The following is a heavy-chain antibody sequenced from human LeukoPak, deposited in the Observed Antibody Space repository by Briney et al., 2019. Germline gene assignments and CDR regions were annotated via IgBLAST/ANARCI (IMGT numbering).Heavy chain of an antibody. D-gene: IGHD2-8*02. V-gene: IGHV1-69*13. CDR3: ARYWDSLDAFDI. J-gene: IGHJ3*02. CDR1: GGTFSSYA. Sequence: SVKVSCKASGGTFSSYAISWVRQAPGQGLEGMGGIIPIFGTANYAQKFQGRVTITADESTSTAYMELSSLRSEDTAVYYCARYWDSLDAFDIWGQGTMVTVSS. CDR2: IIPIFGTA.